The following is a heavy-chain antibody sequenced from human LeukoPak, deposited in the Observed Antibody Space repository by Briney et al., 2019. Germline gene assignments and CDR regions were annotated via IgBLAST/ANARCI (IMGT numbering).Heavy chain of an antibody. CDR2: INSDGSST. D-gene: IGHD3-9*01. CDR3: ARNRRYFDWSQHDDAFDI. J-gene: IGHJ3*02. V-gene: IGHV3-74*01. Sequence: GGPLRLSCAASGFTFSSYWMHWVRHAPGKGLVWVSRINSDGSSTSYADSVKGRFTISRDNAKNTLHLQMNSLRAEDTAVYYCARNRRYFDWSQHDDAFDIWGQGTMVTVSS. CDR1: GFTFSSYW.